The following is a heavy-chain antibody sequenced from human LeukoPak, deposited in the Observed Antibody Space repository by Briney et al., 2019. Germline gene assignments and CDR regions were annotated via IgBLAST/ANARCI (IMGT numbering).Heavy chain of an antibody. CDR1: GGSITSYY. J-gene: IGHJ4*02. V-gene: IGHV4-59*08. Sequence: PSETLSLTCTVSGGSITSYYRSWIRQPPGKGLEWIGYMLYSQSTRYNPALKSRVTMSMDTSKNQVSLKLRSVTAADTAVYYCATRYDSTWYQFWGRGTLVTVSS. CDR2: MLYSQST. CDR3: ATRYDSTWYQF. D-gene: IGHD6-13*01.